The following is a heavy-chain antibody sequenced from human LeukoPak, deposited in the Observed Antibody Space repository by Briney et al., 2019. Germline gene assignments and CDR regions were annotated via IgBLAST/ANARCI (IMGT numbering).Heavy chain of an antibody. CDR1: GGSISSGGYY. CDR3: AREAAADVHYYDSSVYPDAFDI. D-gene: IGHD3-22*01. Sequence: SQTLSLTCTVSGGSISSGGYYWSWIRQHPGKGLEWIGYIYDSGSTYYNPSLKSRVTISVDTSKNQFSLKLRSVTAADTAVYDCAREAAADVHYYDSSVYPDAFDIWGQGTIVTVSS. V-gene: IGHV4-31*03. CDR2: IYDSGST. J-gene: IGHJ3*02.